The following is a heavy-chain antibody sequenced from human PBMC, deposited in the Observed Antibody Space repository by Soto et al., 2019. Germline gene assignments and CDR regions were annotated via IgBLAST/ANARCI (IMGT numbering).Heavy chain of an antibody. CDR2: SSYNGGT. J-gene: IGHJ4*02. D-gene: IGHD1-1*01. CDR1: ADSSTISNSY. V-gene: IGHV4-39*01. CDR3: ARHRIEVVWRGFDY. Sequence: SETLSLTCTVSADSSTISNSYWVWLRQPPGKGLQWIGSSSYNGGTFYNPSLKGRVAISVDTSKKQSSLQVTSVTAADTAMYFCARHRIEVVWRGFDYWGQGSPVTVSS.